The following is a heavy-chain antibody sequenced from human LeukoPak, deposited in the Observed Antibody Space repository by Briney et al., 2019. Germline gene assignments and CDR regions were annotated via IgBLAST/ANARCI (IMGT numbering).Heavy chain of an antibody. J-gene: IGHJ4*02. CDR1: GYTFTGYY. Sequence: ASVKVSCKASGYTFTGYYMHWVRQAPGQGLEWMGWINPNSGGTNYAQKFQGRVTTTRDTSISTAYMELSRLRSDDTAVYYCARDRTGGYCSGDYWGQGTLVTVSS. V-gene: IGHV1-2*02. CDR2: INPNSGGT. CDR3: ARDRTGGYCSGDY. D-gene: IGHD2-15*01.